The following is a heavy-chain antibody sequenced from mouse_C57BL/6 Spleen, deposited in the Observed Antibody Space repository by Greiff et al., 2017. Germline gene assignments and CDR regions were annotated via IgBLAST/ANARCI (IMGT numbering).Heavy chain of an antibody. CDR1: GFTFSDAW. V-gene: IGHV6-6*01. J-gene: IGHJ4*01. D-gene: IGHD2-4*01. CDR2: IRNKANNHAT. CDR3: TRRDYEYAMDY. Sequence: EVKLVESGGGLVQPGGSMKLSCAASGFTFSDAWMDWVRQSPEKGLEWVAEIRNKANNHATYYAESVKGRFTISRYDSKSSVYLQMSSLRAEDTGIYYCTRRDYEYAMDYWGQGTSVTVSS.